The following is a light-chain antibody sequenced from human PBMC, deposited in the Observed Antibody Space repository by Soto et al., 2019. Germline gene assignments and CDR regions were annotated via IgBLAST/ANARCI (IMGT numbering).Light chain of an antibody. CDR2: GAS. V-gene: IGKV3-15*01. CDR3: QQYNSWPSRT. J-gene: IGKJ2*01. CDR1: QSISNS. Sequence: EIVMTQSPASLSVSPGETATLSCRASQSISNSLAWYQQKPGQAPRLLLYGASTRATSIPARFSGSGLGTAFSLTNRCLWSEDSALYFCQQYNSWPSRTFGQGTKLEIK.